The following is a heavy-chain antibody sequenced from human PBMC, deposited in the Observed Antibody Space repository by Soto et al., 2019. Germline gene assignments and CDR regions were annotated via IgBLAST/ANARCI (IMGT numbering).Heavy chain of an antibody. J-gene: IGHJ4*02. CDR1: GFSLSTSGVG. CDR2: IYWDDDK. Sequence: QITLKESGPTLVKPTQTLTLTCTFSGFSLSTSGVGVGWIRQPPGKALEWLALIYWDDDKRYSPSLKSRPTITKVTPNHHVVLTMTNMYPVDTAASSCAHVYGGYANFDYWGQGTLVTVSS. CDR3: AHVYGGYANFDY. D-gene: IGHD5-12*01. V-gene: IGHV2-5*02.